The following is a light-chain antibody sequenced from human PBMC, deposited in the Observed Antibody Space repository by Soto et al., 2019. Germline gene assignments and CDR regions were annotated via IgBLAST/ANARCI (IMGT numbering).Light chain of an antibody. CDR2: KAS. J-gene: IGKJ1*01. V-gene: IGKV1-5*03. Sequence: DIQMTQSPSTLSGSVGDRVTITCRASQTISSWLAWYQQKPGKAPKLLIYKASTLKSGVPSRFSGRGSGTEFTLTISSLQPDDFATYYCQHYNSYSEAFGQGTKVYLK. CDR3: QHYNSYSEA. CDR1: QTISSW.